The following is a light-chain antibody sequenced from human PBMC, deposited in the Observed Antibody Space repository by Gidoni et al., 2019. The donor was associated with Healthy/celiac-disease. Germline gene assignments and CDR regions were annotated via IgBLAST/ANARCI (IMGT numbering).Light chain of an antibody. CDR3: AAWDDSLSGYV. Sequence: QSVLTQPPSASGTPGQRVTISCSGSSSNIGSNYGYWYQQLPGTAPKLHIYRNNQRPSGVPDRFSGSKSGTSASLAISGLRSEDEADYYCAAWDDSLSGYVFGTGTKVTVL. J-gene: IGLJ1*01. V-gene: IGLV1-47*01. CDR1: SSNIGSNY. CDR2: RNN.